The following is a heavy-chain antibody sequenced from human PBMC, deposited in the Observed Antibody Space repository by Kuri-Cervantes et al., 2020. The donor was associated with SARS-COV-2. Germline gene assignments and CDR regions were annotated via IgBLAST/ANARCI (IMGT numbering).Heavy chain of an antibody. CDR2: IYYSGST. J-gene: IGHJ6*03. D-gene: IGHD3-10*01. Sequence: SETLSLTCTVSGGSISSHYWSWIRQPPGKGLEWIGYIYYSGSTNYNPSLKSRVTISVDTSKNQFSLKLSSVTAADTAVYYCASYGFDLNYYYYYYMDVWGKGTTVTVSS. CDR1: GGSISSHY. CDR3: ASYGFDLNYYYYYYMDV. V-gene: IGHV4-59*11.